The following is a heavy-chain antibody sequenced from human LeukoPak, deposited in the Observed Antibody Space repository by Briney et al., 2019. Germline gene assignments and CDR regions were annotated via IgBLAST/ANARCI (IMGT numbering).Heavy chain of an antibody. CDR3: AKEGVGSSWYGVDY. CDR2: ISSSSSYI. Sequence: GGSLRLSCAASGFTFSSYSMNWVRQAPGKGLEWVSSISSSSSYIYYADSVKGRFTISRDNSKNTLYLQMNSLRAEDTAVYYCAKEGVGSSWYGVDYWGQGTLVTVSS. D-gene: IGHD6-13*01. CDR1: GFTFSSYS. V-gene: IGHV3-21*04. J-gene: IGHJ4*02.